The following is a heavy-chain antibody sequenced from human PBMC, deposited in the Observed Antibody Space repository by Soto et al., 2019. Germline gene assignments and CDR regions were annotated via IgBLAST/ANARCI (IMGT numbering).Heavy chain of an antibody. CDR2: INAGSGNT. Sequence: ASVKVSCKASGYTFTNYAIHWVRQAPGQRLEWMGWINAGSGNTKYSQNFQGRVTITRDTSASTAYMELSSLRSEDTAVYYCARSSYSGSSYTLSDYWGQGTLVTVS. V-gene: IGHV1-3*01. J-gene: IGHJ4*02. D-gene: IGHD1-26*01. CDR1: GYTFTNYA. CDR3: ARSSYSGSSYTLSDY.